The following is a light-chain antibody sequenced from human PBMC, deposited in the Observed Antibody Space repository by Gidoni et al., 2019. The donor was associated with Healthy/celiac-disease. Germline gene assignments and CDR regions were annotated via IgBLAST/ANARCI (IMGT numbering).Light chain of an antibody. J-gene: IGKJ1*01. CDR3: QQSYSNPQT. CDR2: AAS. CDR1: QSISSY. V-gene: IGKV1-39*01. Sequence: IQMTHSPSSLSASVGDRVTITCRASQSISSYLNWYQQKPGKAPKLLIYAASSLQSGVPSRFSGSGSGTDFTLTISSLQPEDFATYYCQQSYSNPQTFGQGTKVEIK.